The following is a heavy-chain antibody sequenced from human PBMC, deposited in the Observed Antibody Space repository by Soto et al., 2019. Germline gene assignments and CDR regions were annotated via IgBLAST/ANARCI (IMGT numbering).Heavy chain of an antibody. V-gene: IGHV4-39*01. CDR2: IYYSGST. Sequence: SETLSLTCTVSGGSISSSSYYWGWIRQPPGKGLEWIGSIYYSGSTYYNPSLKSRVTISVDTSKNQFSLKLSSVTAADTAVYYCARQRGPADIVVVPAAHYFDYWGQGTLVTVSS. CDR3: ARQRGPADIVVVPAAHYFDY. D-gene: IGHD2-2*01. J-gene: IGHJ4*02. CDR1: GGSISSSSYY.